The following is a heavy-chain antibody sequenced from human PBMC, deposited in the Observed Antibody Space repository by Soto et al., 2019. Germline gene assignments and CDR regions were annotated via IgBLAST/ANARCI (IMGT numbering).Heavy chain of an antibody. CDR3: ARDVSQGSSSLYLDAFDI. CDR1: GFTLSAYW. D-gene: IGHD6-13*01. Sequence: EVQLEESGGDLVQPGGSLGLSCAASGFTLSAYWMTWVRQAPGKGLEWVANINRDGSKKSYLDSVRGRFTISRDNVGNSLYLQMDSLRADDTALYYCARDVSQGSSSLYLDAFDIWGQGTMVTVSS. V-gene: IGHV3-7*05. CDR2: INRDGSKK. J-gene: IGHJ3*02.